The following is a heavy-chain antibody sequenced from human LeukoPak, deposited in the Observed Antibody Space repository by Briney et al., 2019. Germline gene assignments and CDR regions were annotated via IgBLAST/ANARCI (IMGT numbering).Heavy chain of an antibody. CDR3: ARLDQSKYQKSYNWFDP. V-gene: IGHV4-34*01. D-gene: IGHD2-2*01. CDR1: GGSFSGYY. CDR2: INHSGST. J-gene: IGHJ5*02. Sequence: PSETLSLTCAVYGGSFSGYYWSWIRQPPGKGLEWIGEINHSGSTNYNPSLKSRVTISVDTSKNQFSLKLSSVTAADTAVYYCARLDQSKYQKSYNWFDPWGQGTLVTVSS.